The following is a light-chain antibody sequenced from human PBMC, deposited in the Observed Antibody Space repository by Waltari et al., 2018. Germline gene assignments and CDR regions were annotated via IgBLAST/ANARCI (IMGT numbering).Light chain of an antibody. CDR1: QDISHY. Sequence: DIQMTQSPSSLSASVGDRVAITCQASQDISHYLNWYQQKPGKAPKLLIYDASNLETGDPSRFSGSGSGTDFTFTISSLQPEDIATYYCQQYDNLPLTFGGGTKVEIK. J-gene: IGKJ4*01. V-gene: IGKV1-33*01. CDR3: QQYDNLPLT. CDR2: DAS.